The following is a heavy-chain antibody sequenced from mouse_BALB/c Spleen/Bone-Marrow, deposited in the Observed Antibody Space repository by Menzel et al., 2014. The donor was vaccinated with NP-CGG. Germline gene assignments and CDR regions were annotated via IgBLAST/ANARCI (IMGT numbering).Heavy chain of an antibody. V-gene: IGHV1S81*02. CDR1: GYTFTSYY. Sequence: QVQLHQSGAELVKPGASVKLSCKASGYTFTSYYMYWVKQRPGQGLEWFGEINPSNGGTNFNEKFKNKATLTVDKSSSTAYMQLSSLTSDASAVYDCSRGRRDALDYWGQGTSVTVSS. CDR3: SRGRRDALDY. CDR2: INPSNGGT. J-gene: IGHJ4*01.